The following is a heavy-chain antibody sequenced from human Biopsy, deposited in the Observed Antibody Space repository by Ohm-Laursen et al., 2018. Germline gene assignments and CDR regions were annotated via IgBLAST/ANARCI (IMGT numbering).Heavy chain of an antibody. CDR3: AADINVWNVNY. D-gene: IGHD1-1*01. CDR1: GYTLNELS. Sequence: VASVKVSCQVSGYTLNELSMHWVRQAPGRGLEWMGGFAPENGKTIYAQKFQGRITMTEDTSTDTAYMELSSLRSEDTAVYYCAADINVWNVNYWGQGTQVTVSS. J-gene: IGHJ4*02. CDR2: FAPENGKT. V-gene: IGHV1-24*01.